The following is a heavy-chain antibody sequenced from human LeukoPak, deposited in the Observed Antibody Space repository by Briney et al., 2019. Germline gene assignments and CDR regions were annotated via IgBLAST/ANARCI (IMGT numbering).Heavy chain of an antibody. V-gene: IGHV4-30-2*02. D-gene: IGHD3-3*01. Sequence: MPSQTLSLTCAVSGGSISSGGYSWSWIRQPPGKGLEWIGYIYHSGSTYYNPSLKSRVTISVDRSKNQFSLKLSSVTAADTAVYYCARAITIFGVVLNAFDIWGQGTMVTVSS. CDR3: ARAITIFGVVLNAFDI. CDR2: IYHSGST. CDR1: GGSISSGGYS. J-gene: IGHJ3*02.